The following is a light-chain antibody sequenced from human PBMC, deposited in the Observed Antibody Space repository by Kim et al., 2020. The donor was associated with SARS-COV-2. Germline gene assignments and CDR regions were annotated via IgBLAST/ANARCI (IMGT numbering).Light chain of an antibody. CDR1: QSVRSN. CDR2: GAS. Sequence: ETVMTQSPATLSVPPGERATLSCRASQSVRSNLAWYQQKPGQAPRLLIYGASTRATGIPARFSGSGSGTEFTLIISSLQSEDFAVYYCQQYNNWSPWTFGQGTKVDIK. J-gene: IGKJ1*01. V-gene: IGKV3-15*01. CDR3: QQYNNWSPWT.